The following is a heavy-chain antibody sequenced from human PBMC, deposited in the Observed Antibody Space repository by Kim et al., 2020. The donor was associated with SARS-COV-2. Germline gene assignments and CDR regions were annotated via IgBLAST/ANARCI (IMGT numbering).Heavy chain of an antibody. J-gene: IGHJ1*01. V-gene: IGHV3-30*18. CDR2: ISYYGTVQ. CDR1: GFTFSDYG. CDR3: SKDQGVGYSHFSPHL. Sequence: GGSLRLSCAASGFTFSDYGMHWVRQAPGKGLEWVALISYYGTVQYYADSVEGLFTVSRDNTNNTLFLQMDSLRSEDTAVYYWSKDQGVGYSHFSPHLWG. D-gene: IGHD4-4*01.